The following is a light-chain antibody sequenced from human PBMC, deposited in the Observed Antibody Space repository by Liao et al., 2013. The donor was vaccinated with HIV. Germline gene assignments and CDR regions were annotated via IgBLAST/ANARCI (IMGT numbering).Light chain of an antibody. J-gene: IGLJ3*02. CDR1: KLGDKY. CDR3: QSADSSGTCPV. Sequence: SYELTQPPSVSVSPGQTASITCAADKLGDKYVSWYQQRPGQSPVLVIYEDTKRPSGIPERFSGSSSGTTVTLTISGVQAEDEADYYCQSADSSGTCPVFGGGTKLTVL. CDR2: EDT. V-gene: IGLV3-25*03.